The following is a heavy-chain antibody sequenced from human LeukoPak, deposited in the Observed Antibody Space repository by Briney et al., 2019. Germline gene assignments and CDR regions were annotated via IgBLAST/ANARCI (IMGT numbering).Heavy chain of an antibody. J-gene: IGHJ4*02. D-gene: IGHD2-2*01. CDR1: GFTFSSYA. CDR2: ISGSGGST. Sequence: PGGSLRLSCAASGFTFSSYAMSWVRQAPGKGLEWVSAISGSGGSTYYADSVKGRFTISRDNSKNTLYLQMNSLRAEDTAVYYCAKGILGYCSSTSCFPFDYWGRGTLVTVSS. CDR3: AKGILGYCSSTSCFPFDY. V-gene: IGHV3-23*01.